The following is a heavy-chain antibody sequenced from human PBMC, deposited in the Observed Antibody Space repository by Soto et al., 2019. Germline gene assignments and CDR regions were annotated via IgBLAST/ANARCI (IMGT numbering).Heavy chain of an antibody. V-gene: IGHV4-34*02. Sequence: QLQQWGAGPLRPLETLSLTCGVSGGSFGGYYWAWIRQSPEKGLERIGEINDRGSVNYNPSLKSRVSISVDTSKSHYSLTLRSVTAADTAIYYCARESHDILTGPPWVWYFDLWGRGTLVTVSS. D-gene: IGHD3-9*01. J-gene: IGHJ2*01. CDR1: GGSFGGYY. CDR3: ARESHDILTGPPWVWYFDL. CDR2: INDRGSV.